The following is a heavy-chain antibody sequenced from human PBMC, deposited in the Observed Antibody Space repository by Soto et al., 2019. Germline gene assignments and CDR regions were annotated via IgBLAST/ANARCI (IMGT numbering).Heavy chain of an antibody. Sequence: QVQLVQSGAEVKKPGSSVKVSCKASGGTFSNSGISWVRQAPGQGLEWMGGIIPVFGTANYAQKFQGRVTITAGESTSTAYMELSSLRSEDTAVYYCARVQHCSGGGCSCGMDVWGRGTTVTVSS. CDR1: GGTFSNSG. CDR3: ARVQHCSGGGCSCGMDV. CDR2: IIPVFGTA. J-gene: IGHJ6*02. D-gene: IGHD2-15*01. V-gene: IGHV1-69*12.